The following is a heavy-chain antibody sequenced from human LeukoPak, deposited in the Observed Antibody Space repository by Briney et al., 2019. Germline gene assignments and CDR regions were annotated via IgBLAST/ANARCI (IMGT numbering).Heavy chain of an antibody. D-gene: IGHD3-22*01. CDR3: ARGFHYYDSRDRAFDI. V-gene: IGHV4-34*01. CDR2: INHSGST. CDR1: GGSFSGYD. J-gene: IGHJ3*02. Sequence: SETLSLTCAVYGGSFSGYDWSWIRQPPGKGLEWIGEINHSGSTNYNPSLKSRVTISVDTSKNQFSLTLSSVTAADTAVYYCARGFHYYDSRDRAFDIWGQGTMVTVSS.